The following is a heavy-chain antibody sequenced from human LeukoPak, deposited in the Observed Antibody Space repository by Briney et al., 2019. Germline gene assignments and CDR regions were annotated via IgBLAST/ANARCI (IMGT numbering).Heavy chain of an antibody. V-gene: IGHV1-46*01. Sequence: ASVKVSCKASGHTFTSYYMHWVRQAPGQGLEWMGIINPSGGSTSYAQKFQGRVTMTRDTSTSTVYMELSSLRSEDTAVYYCARGSLPLIVVVPAAEGTGWFDPWGQGTLVTVSS. D-gene: IGHD2-2*01. CDR1: GHTFTSYY. CDR2: INPSGGST. CDR3: ARGSLPLIVVVPAAEGTGWFDP. J-gene: IGHJ5*02.